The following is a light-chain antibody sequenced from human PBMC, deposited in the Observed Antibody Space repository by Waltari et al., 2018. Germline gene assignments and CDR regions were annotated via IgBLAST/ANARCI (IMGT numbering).Light chain of an antibody. Sequence: DIQLTQSPSFLSASVGDRDTITCRASQGISSYLAWYQQKPGKAPKLLIYAAPTMQSGVPSRFSGSGSGTEFTLTISSLQPEDFVSYYCQQHDSYPLTFGGGTKVEIK. CDR3: QQHDSYPLT. V-gene: IGKV1-9*01. J-gene: IGKJ4*01. CDR1: QGISSY. CDR2: AAP.